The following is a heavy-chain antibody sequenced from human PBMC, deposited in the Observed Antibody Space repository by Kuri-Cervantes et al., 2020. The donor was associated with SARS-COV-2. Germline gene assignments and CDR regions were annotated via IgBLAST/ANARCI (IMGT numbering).Heavy chain of an antibody. CDR3: ARVWAIYYDSSGYYDAFDI. CDR1: GFTFSSYG. V-gene: IGHV3-33*01. D-gene: IGHD3-22*01. J-gene: IGHJ3*02. Sequence: GESLKISCAASGFTFSSYGMHWVRQAPGKGLEWVAVIWYDGSNKYYADSVKGRFTISRDNSKNTLYLQMNSLRAEDTAVYYCARVWAIYYDSSGYYDAFDIWGQGTMVTVSS. CDR2: IWYDGSNK.